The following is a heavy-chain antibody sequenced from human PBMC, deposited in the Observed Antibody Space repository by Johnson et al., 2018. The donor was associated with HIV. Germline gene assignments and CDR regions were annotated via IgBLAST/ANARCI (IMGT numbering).Heavy chain of an antibody. CDR1: GFTFSSYA. Sequence: VQLVESGGGVVQPGRSLRLSCAASGFTFSSYAMHWVRQAPGQGLEWVSGITWNSGSIGYADSVKGRFTISRDNAKNSLYLQMNSLTAEDTAVYYCAKERGTYYVVDSFDIWGQGTMVTVSS. CDR2: ITWNSGSI. V-gene: IGHV3-9*01. D-gene: IGHD1-26*01. CDR3: AKERGTYYVVDSFDI. J-gene: IGHJ3*02.